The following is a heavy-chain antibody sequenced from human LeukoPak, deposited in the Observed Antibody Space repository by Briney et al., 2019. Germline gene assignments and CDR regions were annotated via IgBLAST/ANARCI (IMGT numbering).Heavy chain of an antibody. Sequence: GGSLRLSCAASGFTFSSYWMHWVRQAPGKGLVWVSRINTDGSSTSYADSVKGRFTISRDNAKNTLYLQMNSLRAEGTAVYYCARDPYSSSWYDYWGQGTLVTVSS. J-gene: IGHJ4*02. CDR1: GFTFSSYW. CDR3: ARDPYSSSWYDY. CDR2: INTDGSST. D-gene: IGHD6-13*01. V-gene: IGHV3-74*01.